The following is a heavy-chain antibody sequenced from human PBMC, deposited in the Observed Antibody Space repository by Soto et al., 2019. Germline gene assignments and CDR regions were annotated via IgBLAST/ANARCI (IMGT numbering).Heavy chain of an antibody. J-gene: IGHJ6*02. D-gene: IGHD2-2*01. V-gene: IGHV4-34*01. CDR2: INYSGST. Sequence: SETLSLTCAVYGGSFSGYYWTWIRQPPGTGLEWIGEINYSGSTNYNPSLKSRVTISVDTSKNQFSLKLSSVTAADTAVYYCAKGGSTSRWPYYYGMDVWGQGTTVTVSS. CDR3: AKGGSTSRWPYYYGMDV. CDR1: GGSFSGYY.